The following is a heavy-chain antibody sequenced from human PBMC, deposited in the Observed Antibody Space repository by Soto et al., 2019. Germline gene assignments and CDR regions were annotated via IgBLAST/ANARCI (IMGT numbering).Heavy chain of an antibody. V-gene: IGHV1-18*01. CDR1: GYTFTSYG. Sequence: QVQLVQSGAEVKKPGASVKVSCKASGYTFTSYGISWVRQAPGQGLEWMGWISAYNGNTNYAQKLQGRVTMTTDTSTSTAYMEPRSLRSDDTAVYYCARYSGRPMVRGVSNWFDPWGQGTLVTVSS. CDR3: ARYSGRPMVRGVSNWFDP. D-gene: IGHD3-10*01. CDR2: ISAYNGNT. J-gene: IGHJ5*02.